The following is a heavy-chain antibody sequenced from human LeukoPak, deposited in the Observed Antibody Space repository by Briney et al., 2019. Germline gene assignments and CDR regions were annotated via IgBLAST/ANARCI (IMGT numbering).Heavy chain of an antibody. V-gene: IGHV3-23*01. Sequence: PGGSLRLSCAASGFTFSGFAMSWVRQAPGKGLEWVSSVSRFGDGTFYADSVRGRFTISRDNSKNTLYLQMNSLRAEDTAVYYCATGAVAGYWYFDLWGRGTLVTVSS. CDR2: VSRFGDGT. J-gene: IGHJ2*01. D-gene: IGHD6-19*01. CDR1: GFTFSGFA. CDR3: ATGAVAGYWYFDL.